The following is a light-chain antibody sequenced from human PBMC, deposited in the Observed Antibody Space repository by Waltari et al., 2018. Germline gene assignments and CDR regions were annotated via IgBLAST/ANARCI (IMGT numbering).Light chain of an antibody. CDR1: SSDVGSYNY. CDR3: SSYAGKNNVV. J-gene: IGLJ3*02. CDR2: EVS. V-gene: IGLV2-8*01. Sequence: QSALTQPPSASGSPGQSVTISCTGTSSDVGSYNYVSWYQQHPGKAPNLMIYEVSKRPAGLPDRSSGPRCGNAASRAVPGLQAEDDADYFCSSYAGKNNVVFGGGTKLTVL.